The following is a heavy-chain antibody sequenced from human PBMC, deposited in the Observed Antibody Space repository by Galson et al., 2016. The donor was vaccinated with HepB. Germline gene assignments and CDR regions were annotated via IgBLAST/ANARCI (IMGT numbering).Heavy chain of an antibody. CDR2: IAYDGNEI. CDR3: AKNGSWDGAGYFDY. Sequence: SLRLSCAASGFTFSDFPMHWVRQAPGKGLEWVAVIAYDGNEIHYADSVRGRFTISRDKSKNTVYHQMNNLRDEDTAVYYCAKNGSWDGAGYFDYWGQGTLVTVSS. J-gene: IGHJ4*02. V-gene: IGHV3-30*18. D-gene: IGHD2-15*01. CDR1: GFTFSDFP.